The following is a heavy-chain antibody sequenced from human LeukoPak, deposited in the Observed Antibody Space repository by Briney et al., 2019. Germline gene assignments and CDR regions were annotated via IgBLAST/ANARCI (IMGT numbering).Heavy chain of an antibody. Sequence: GGSLRLSCAASGFTFSNYALIWVRQGPVKGLEWVSAIRGSGLTTFYADSVKGRFTISRDNSKNTLYLQMNSLRAEDTAVYYCARAPNGDYIGAFDFWGQGTKVTVSS. CDR2: IRGSGLTT. V-gene: IGHV3-23*01. J-gene: IGHJ3*01. CDR1: GFTFSNYA. CDR3: ARAPNGDYIGAFDF. D-gene: IGHD4-17*01.